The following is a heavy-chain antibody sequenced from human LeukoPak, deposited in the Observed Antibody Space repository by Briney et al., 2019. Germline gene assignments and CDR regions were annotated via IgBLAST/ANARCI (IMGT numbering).Heavy chain of an antibody. V-gene: IGHV1-2*02. J-gene: IGHJ6*02. Sequence: SVKVSCKSSGYTFTGYYMHWVRQAPGQGLEWMGWINPNSGGTNYAQKFQGRVTMTRDTSISTASLELSRLRSDDTAVYYCARATRYFAWLFQYYGMDVWGQGTTVTVSS. CDR2: INPNSGGT. CDR1: GYTFTGYY. D-gene: IGHD3-9*01. CDR3: ARATRYFAWLFQYYGMDV.